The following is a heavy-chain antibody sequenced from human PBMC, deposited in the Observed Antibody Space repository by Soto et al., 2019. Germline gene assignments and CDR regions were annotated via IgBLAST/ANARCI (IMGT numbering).Heavy chain of an antibody. CDR3: ARELHNYDFWSGPSDAFDI. D-gene: IGHD3-3*01. J-gene: IGHJ3*02. CDR2: INAGNGNT. Sequence: ASVKVSCKASGYTFTSYAMHWVRQAPGQRLEWMGRINAGNGNTKYSQKFQGRVTITADESTSTAYMELSSLRSEDTAVYYCARELHNYDFWSGPSDAFDIWGQGTMVTVSS. V-gene: IGHV1-3*01. CDR1: GYTFTSYA.